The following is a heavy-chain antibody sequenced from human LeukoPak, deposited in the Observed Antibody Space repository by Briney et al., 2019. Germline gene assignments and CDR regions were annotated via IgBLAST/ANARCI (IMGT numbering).Heavy chain of an antibody. Sequence: GGSLRLSCAASGFTFSSYWMNWARQAPGKGLEWVASINHNGNVNYYVDSVKGRFTISRDNAKNSLYLQMSNLRAEDTAVYYCARGYYGDYTFDYWGQGTLVTVSS. V-gene: IGHV3-7*04. J-gene: IGHJ4*02. CDR3: ARGYYGDYTFDY. CDR2: INHNGNVN. D-gene: IGHD4-17*01. CDR1: GFTFSSYW.